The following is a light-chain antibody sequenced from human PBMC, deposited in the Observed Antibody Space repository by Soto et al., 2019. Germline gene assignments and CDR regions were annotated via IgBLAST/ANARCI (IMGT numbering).Light chain of an antibody. CDR3: CSSTTSNSFV. J-gene: IGLJ1*01. CDR1: SSDVGAYNY. Sequence: QSVLTQPASVSGSLGQSITISCSGTSSDVGAYNYVSWYQQYPGKAPKLMIYHVTDRPSGVSNRFSGSKSGNTASLTISGLQAEDVADYYCCSSTTSNSFVFRTGTKVTVL. CDR2: HVT. V-gene: IGLV2-14*01.